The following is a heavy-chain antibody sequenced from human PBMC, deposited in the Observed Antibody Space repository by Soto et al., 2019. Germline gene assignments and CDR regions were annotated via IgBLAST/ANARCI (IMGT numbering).Heavy chain of an antibody. CDR3: ARGPHSYASGFAFDI. CDR2: ISAYNGNT. Sequence: ASVKVSCKAFGYTFASYGICWLQQAPGQGLDWMGWISAYNGNTNYAQKLQGRVTMTTDTSTTTAYMELRSLRSDDTALYYCARGPHSYASGFAFDIWGQGTMVTVS. D-gene: IGHD2-15*01. V-gene: IGHV1-18*01. J-gene: IGHJ3*02. CDR1: GYTFASYG.